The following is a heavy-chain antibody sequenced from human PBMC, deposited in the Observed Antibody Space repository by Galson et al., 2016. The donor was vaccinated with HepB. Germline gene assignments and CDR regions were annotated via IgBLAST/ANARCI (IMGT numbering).Heavy chain of an antibody. D-gene: IGHD2-2*01. Sequence: SLRLSCAASGFTFSTYGMHWVRQAPGKGLEWVAVMSDDGSNKIYSDSVKGRFIISRDNSKNTLYLQMNSLRAEDTAVYYCAKPHAPTGDKYYGMDVWGQGTMVTVSS. J-gene: IGHJ6*02. CDR2: MSDDGSNK. CDR3: AKPHAPTGDKYYGMDV. V-gene: IGHV3-30*18. CDR1: GFTFSTYG.